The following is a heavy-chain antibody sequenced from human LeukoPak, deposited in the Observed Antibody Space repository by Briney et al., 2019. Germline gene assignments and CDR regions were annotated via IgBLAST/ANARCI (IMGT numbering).Heavy chain of an antibody. V-gene: IGHV1-69*13. J-gene: IGHJ4*02. Sequence: SVKVSCKASGGTFSSYAISWVRQAPGQGLEWMGGIIPIFGTANYAQRFQGRVTITADESTSTAYMELSSLRSEDTAVYYCARVASGSYLAFDYWGQGTLVTISS. CDR1: GGTFSSYA. CDR2: IIPIFGTA. CDR3: ARVASGSYLAFDY. D-gene: IGHD1-26*01.